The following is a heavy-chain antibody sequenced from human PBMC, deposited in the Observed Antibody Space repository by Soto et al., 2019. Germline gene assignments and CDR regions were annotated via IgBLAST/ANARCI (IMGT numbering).Heavy chain of an antibody. CDR2: IYWDDDK. CDR3: AHVYGGYDHFDY. CDR1: GFSLSTSGVG. J-gene: IGHJ4*02. Sequence: QITLKESGPTLVKPTQTLTLTCTFSGFSLSTSGVGVGWIRQPPGKALEWLALIYWDDDKRYSPSLKSRLTITKDTSKYLVVLTTTNMDPVDTAPYSCAHVYGGYDHFDYWGKGTLVTVSS. V-gene: IGHV2-5*02. D-gene: IGHD5-12*01.